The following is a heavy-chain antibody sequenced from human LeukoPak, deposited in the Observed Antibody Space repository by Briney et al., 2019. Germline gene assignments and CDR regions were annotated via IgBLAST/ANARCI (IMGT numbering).Heavy chain of an antibody. Sequence: PGGSLRLSCAASGFTFSSYEMNWVRQAPGKGLEWVPYISSSGSTIYYADSVKGRFTISRDNAKNSLDLQMNSLRAEDTAVYYCARKHIAGAGTVTYYFDYWGQGTLVTVSS. CDR1: GFTFSSYE. CDR2: ISSSGSTI. J-gene: IGHJ4*02. V-gene: IGHV3-48*03. D-gene: IGHD6-19*01. CDR3: ARKHIAGAGTVTYYFDY.